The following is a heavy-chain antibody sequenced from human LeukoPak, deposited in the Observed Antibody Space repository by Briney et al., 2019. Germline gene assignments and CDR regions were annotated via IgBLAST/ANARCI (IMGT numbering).Heavy chain of an antibody. V-gene: IGHV3-64D*06. CDR3: VKSPGSGWPV. J-gene: IGHJ4*02. Sequence: RPGGSLRLSCAASGFTFSSFAMHWVRQAPGKGLEYLSAIYSDGSRTYYADSVKGRFTISRDNSKNTLYFEMSSLRVEDTAVYYCVKSPGSGWPVWGQGTLLTVSS. D-gene: IGHD6-19*01. CDR2: IYSDGSRT. CDR1: GFTFSSFA.